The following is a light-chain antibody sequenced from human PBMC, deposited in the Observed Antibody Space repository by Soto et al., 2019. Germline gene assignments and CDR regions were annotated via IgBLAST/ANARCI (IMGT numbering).Light chain of an antibody. J-gene: IGKJ4*01. CDR3: QQYYNWPLT. Sequence: EIQMTQSPSSLSASVGDTISITCRSCQTIRKSLNWYQQRPGKAPKLLIIGASTMACNFPARFSGSGSGTDFTLTITSLQSEDFAVYFCQQYYNWPLTFGRGTKVDIK. CDR1: QTIRKS. V-gene: IGKV1-NL1*01. CDR2: GAS.